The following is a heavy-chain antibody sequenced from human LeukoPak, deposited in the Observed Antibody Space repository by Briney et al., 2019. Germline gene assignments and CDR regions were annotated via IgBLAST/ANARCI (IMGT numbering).Heavy chain of an antibody. Sequence: GGSLRLSCAASGFTFDKAWMTWVRQAPGKGLEWVANIKQDGSEEYYLDSVKGRFSVSRDNGKDSLYLQMNSLRAEDTAIYYCARSYISPNWFDPWGQGTLVTVSS. CDR2: IKQDGSEE. CDR1: GFTFDKAW. J-gene: IGHJ5*02. V-gene: IGHV3-7*01. D-gene: IGHD3-16*01. CDR3: ARSYISPNWFDP.